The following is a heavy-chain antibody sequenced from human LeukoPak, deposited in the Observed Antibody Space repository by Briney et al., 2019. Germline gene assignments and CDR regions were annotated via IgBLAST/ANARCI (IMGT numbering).Heavy chain of an antibody. Sequence: PSETLSLTCAVYGGSFSGYYWSWIRQPPGKGLEWIGEINHSGSTNYNPSLKSRVTISVDTSKNQFSLKLSSVTAADTAVYYCARQQGRAQLPYLSYWYFDLWGRGTLVTVSS. J-gene: IGHJ2*01. CDR3: ARQQGRAQLPYLSYWYFDL. V-gene: IGHV4-34*01. CDR1: GGSFSGYY. CDR2: INHSGST. D-gene: IGHD6-13*01.